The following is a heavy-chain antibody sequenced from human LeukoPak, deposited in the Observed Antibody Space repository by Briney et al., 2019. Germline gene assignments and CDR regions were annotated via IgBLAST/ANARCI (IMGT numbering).Heavy chain of an antibody. CDR2: INHSGST. J-gene: IGHJ4*02. CDR3: TRGGPEDSSSLLGGRVFDY. CDR1: GGSISSGGYY. V-gene: IGHV4-39*07. D-gene: IGHD6-6*01. Sequence: SETLSLTCTVSGGSISSGGYYWSWIRQPPGKGLEWIGEINHSGSTNYNPSLKSRVTISVDTSKNQFSLKLSSVTAADTAVYYCTRGGPEDSSSLLGGRVFDYWGQGTLVTVSS.